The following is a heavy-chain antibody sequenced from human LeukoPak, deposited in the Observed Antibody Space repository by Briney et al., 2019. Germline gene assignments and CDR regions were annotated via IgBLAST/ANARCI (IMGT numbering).Heavy chain of an antibody. CDR3: ARSVYSYYANWFDP. V-gene: IGHV3-74*01. Sequence: GGSLRLSCAASGFAFSSYWMHWVRHAPGKGLVWVSRINSDGSSTTYADSVQGRFTISRDNAKNTLYLQMNSLRADDTAVYYRARSVYSYYANWFDPWGQGTLVTVSS. CDR1: GFAFSSYW. CDR2: INSDGSST. D-gene: IGHD4-11*01. J-gene: IGHJ5*02.